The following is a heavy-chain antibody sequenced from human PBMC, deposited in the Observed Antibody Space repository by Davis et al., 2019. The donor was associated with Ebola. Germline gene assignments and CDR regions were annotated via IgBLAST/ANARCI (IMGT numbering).Heavy chain of an antibody. CDR2: IHPSDSYT. V-gene: IGHV5-10-1*01. J-gene: IGHJ6*02. CDR1: GYSSTSYW. CDR3: ARLSYKYYYYGMEV. D-gene: IGHD1-26*01. Sequence: KVSCKGSGYSSTSYWIACVRQLPGKGLEWMGMIHPSDSYTNYSPSFQGHVTISADKSISTAYLQWSSLKASDTAMYYCARLSYKYYYYGMEVWGQGTTVTVSS.